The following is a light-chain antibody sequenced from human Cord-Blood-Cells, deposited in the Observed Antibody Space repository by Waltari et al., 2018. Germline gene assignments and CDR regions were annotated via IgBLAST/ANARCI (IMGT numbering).Light chain of an antibody. CDR3: CSYAGSVV. CDR2: EGS. V-gene: IGLV2-23*01. J-gene: IGLJ2*01. CDR1: SSAVGRYNL. Sequence: QSALTQPASVSGSPGQSITISCTGTSSAVGRYNLVSWYQQHPGKAPKLMIYEGSKRPLGVSNRFSGSKSGNTASLTISGLQAEDEADYYCCSYAGSVVFGGGTKLTVL.